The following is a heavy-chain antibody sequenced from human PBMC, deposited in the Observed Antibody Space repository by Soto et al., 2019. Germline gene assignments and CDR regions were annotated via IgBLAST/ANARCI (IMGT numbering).Heavy chain of an antibody. CDR1: GFTFSDYA. V-gene: IGHV3-30*03. Sequence: VQLVESGGGVVQPGRSLRLSCAASGFTFSDYAMHWVRQAPGKGLEWVAVVSHDGRNTHYADSVKGRFTISRDSSKKTVSLEMTSPRAEATDVYYCATGGRQWLVMSDFNYWGQGALVTVSS. J-gene: IGHJ4*02. CDR3: ATGGRQWLVMSDFNY. D-gene: IGHD6-19*01. CDR2: VSHDGRNT.